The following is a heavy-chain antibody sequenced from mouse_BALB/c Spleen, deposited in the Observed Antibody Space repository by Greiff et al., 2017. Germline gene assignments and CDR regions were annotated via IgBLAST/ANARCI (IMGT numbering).Heavy chain of an antibody. CDR3: ATGHLYYFDY. V-gene: IGHV3-2*02. CDR1: GYSITSDYA. Sequence: EVKLVESGPGLVKPSQSLSLTCTVTGYSITSDYAWNWIRQSPGNKLEWMGYISYSGSTSYNPSLKSRISITRDTSKNQFFLQLNSVTTEDTATYYCATGHLYYFDYWGQGTTLTVSS. J-gene: IGHJ2*01. D-gene: IGHD3-3*01. CDR2: ISYSGST.